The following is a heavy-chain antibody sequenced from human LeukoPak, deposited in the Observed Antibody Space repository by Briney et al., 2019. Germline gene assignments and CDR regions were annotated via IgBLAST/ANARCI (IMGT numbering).Heavy chain of an antibody. CDR2: ISRRSTYI. CDR1: GFTFSSYT. J-gene: IGHJ5*02. V-gene: IGHV3-21*04. CDR3: ARDNDYGDYGLDP. Sequence: GGSLRLSCAASGFTFSSYTMNWVRQAPGKGLEWVSSISRRSTYIYYADSVKGRFTISRDNAKNSLYLQMNSLRAEDTALYYCARDNDYGDYGLDPWGQGTLVTVSS. D-gene: IGHD4-17*01.